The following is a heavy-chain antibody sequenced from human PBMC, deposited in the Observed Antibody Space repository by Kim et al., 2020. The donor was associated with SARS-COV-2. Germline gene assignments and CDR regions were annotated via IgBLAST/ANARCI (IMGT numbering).Heavy chain of an antibody. D-gene: IGHD3-22*01. Sequence: GGSLRLSCAASGFTFSNYAMHWVRQAPGKGLEWVSLISNDGGNKFCSDSVKDRFTISRDNSRNTLYLQMNSLRPEDTAVYFCAKVGYYYDSSGYRKEYFPHWDQGTLVTVSS. J-gene: IGHJ1*01. V-gene: IGHV3-30*18. CDR1: GFTFSNYA. CDR3: AKVGYYYDSSGYRKEYFPH. CDR2: ISNDGGNK.